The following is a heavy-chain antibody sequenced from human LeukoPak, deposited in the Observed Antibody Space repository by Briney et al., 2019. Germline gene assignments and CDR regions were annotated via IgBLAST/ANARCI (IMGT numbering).Heavy chain of an antibody. J-gene: IGHJ5*02. CDR1: GFTFSSYA. CDR2: ISASGGST. V-gene: IGHV3-23*01. D-gene: IGHD3-22*01. Sequence: GGSLRLSCAASGFTFSSYAMSWVRQAPGKGLEWVSGISASGGSTYYADSVKGRFTISRDNSKNTLYLQMNSLRAEDTAVYFCAKDGIYYDSSGSHWFDPWGQGTLVTVSS. CDR3: AKDGIYYDSSGSHWFDP.